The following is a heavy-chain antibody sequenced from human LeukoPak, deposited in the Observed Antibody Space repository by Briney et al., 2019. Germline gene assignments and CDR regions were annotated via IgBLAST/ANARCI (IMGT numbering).Heavy chain of an antibody. CDR2: INPNSGGT. J-gene: IGHJ5*02. V-gene: IGHV1-2*02. CDR1: GYTFTGYY. CDR3: ASETLGYCSGGSCYFEEYNWFDP. D-gene: IGHD2-15*01. Sequence: ASVKVSYKASGYTFTGYYMHWVRQAPGQGLEWMGWINPNSGGTNYAQKFQGRVTMTRDTSISTAYMELSRLRSDDTAVYYCASETLGYCSGGSCYFEEYNWFDPWGQGTLVTVSS.